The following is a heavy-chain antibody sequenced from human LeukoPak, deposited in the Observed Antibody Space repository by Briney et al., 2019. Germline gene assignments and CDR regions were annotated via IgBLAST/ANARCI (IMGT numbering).Heavy chain of an antibody. D-gene: IGHD1-26*01. Sequence: SETLSLTCAVSGYSISSGYYRGWIRQPPGKGLEWIGSIYHSGSTYYNPSLKSRVTISVDTSKNQFSLKLSSVTAADTAVYYCARLEWELPRGGWYFDYWGQGTLVTVSS. CDR1: GYSISSGYY. CDR3: ARLEWELPRGGWYFDY. CDR2: IYHSGST. V-gene: IGHV4-38-2*01. J-gene: IGHJ4*02.